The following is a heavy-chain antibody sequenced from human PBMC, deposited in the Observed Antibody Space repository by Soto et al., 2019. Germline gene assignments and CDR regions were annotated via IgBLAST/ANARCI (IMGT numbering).Heavy chain of an antibody. CDR1: GFTFSDYY. CDR3: ATNGYGTPFDS. D-gene: IGHD2-15*01. Sequence: QVQLVESGGGLVKAGGSLRLSCAASGFTFSDYYMSWIRQPPGKGREWVSYISPSGTTIHYAESVKGRFTISRDDARKSLFLQMNSLRGEDTAVYYCATNGYGTPFDSWGQGTLVTVSS. CDR2: ISPSGTTI. J-gene: IGHJ4*02. V-gene: IGHV3-11*01.